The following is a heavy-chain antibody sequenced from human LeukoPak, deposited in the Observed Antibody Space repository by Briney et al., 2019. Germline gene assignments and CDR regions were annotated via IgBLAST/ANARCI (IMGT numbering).Heavy chain of an antibody. Sequence: SEPLSLTCTLSGRSLSRYYWSWLRQPPGKELEWIAYNYYTGINNYNPSLKSRVTISVDTSRNQFSLKLSSVTAADTAVYYCARALMFYYDSSNYPGVWFDPWGQGTLVTVSS. CDR3: ARALMFYYDSSNYPGVWFDP. D-gene: IGHD3-22*01. CDR1: GRSLSRYY. CDR2: NYYTGIN. V-gene: IGHV4-59*01. J-gene: IGHJ5*02.